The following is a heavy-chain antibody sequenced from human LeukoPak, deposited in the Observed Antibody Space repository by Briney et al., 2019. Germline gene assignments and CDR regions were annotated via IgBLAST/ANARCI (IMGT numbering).Heavy chain of an antibody. Sequence: KAGGSLRLPCAASGFTFSSYSMNWVRQAPGKGLEWVSSISSSSSYIYYADSVKGRFTISRDNAKNSLYLQMNSLRAEDTAVYYCATWRHYDSSGYYKPGAEYFQHWGQGTLVTVSS. CDR3: ATWRHYDSSGYYKPGAEYFQH. CDR2: ISSSSSYI. J-gene: IGHJ1*01. CDR1: GFTFSSYS. V-gene: IGHV3-21*01. D-gene: IGHD3-22*01.